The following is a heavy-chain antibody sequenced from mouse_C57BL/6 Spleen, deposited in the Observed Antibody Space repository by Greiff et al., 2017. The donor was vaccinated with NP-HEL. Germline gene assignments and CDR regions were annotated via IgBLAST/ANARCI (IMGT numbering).Heavy chain of an antibody. CDR3: ARSPYYGSRYYYAMDY. CDR2: INPSNGGT. Sequence: QVQLKQSGTELVKPGASVKLSCKASGYTFTSYWMHWVKQRPGQGLEWIGNINPSNGGTNYNEKFKSKATLTVDKSSSTAYMQLSSLTSEDSAVYYCARSPYYGSRYYYAMDYWGQGTSVTVSS. J-gene: IGHJ4*01. D-gene: IGHD1-1*01. V-gene: IGHV1-53*01. CDR1: GYTFTSYW.